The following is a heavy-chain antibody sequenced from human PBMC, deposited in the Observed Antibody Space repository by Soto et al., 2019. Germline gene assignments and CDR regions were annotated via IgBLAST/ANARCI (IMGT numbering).Heavy chain of an antibody. V-gene: IGHV3-74*01. CDR2: INNHGTSI. CDR1: GFTFSSYW. D-gene: IGHD3-10*01. CDR3: ARDPPGSGKYLYYGMDV. Sequence: GGSLRLSCEASGFTFSSYWRHWVRQGPGKGLMCVSRINNHGTSISYADSVKGRFTISRDNAKNTLYLQMNSLRAEDTAVYYCARDPPGSGKYLYYGMDVWGQGTTVTVYS. J-gene: IGHJ6*02.